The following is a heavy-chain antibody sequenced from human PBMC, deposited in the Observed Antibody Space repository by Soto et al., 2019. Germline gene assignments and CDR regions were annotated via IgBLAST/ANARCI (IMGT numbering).Heavy chain of an antibody. Sequence: ASVKVSCKDSGYTFSTYGITWVRQAPGQGLDWMGWINPLKGDTKSAANFQDRVTMTTDTSTRTAYMELRSLSSEDTAVYYCARVKVPAAIVGAFDLWGQGTLVTVSS. CDR2: INPLKGDT. J-gene: IGHJ3*01. V-gene: IGHV1-18*01. CDR3: ARVKVPAAIVGAFDL. CDR1: GYTFSTYG. D-gene: IGHD2-2*02.